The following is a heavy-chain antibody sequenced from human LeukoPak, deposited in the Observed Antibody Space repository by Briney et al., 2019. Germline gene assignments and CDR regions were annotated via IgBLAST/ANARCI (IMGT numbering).Heavy chain of an antibody. Sequence: KPSETLSLTCTVSGGSISSYYWSWIRQPPGKGLEWIGYIYYSGSTNYNPSLKSRVIISVDTSKNQFSLKLSSVTAADTAVYYCARTFGEFSGFDYWGQGTLVTVSS. CDR3: ARTFGEFSGFDY. CDR2: IYYSGST. CDR1: GGSISSYY. V-gene: IGHV4-59*01. D-gene: IGHD3-10*01. J-gene: IGHJ4*02.